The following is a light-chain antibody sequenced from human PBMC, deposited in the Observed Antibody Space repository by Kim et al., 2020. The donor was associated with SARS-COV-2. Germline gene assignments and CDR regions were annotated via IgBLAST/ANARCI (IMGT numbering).Light chain of an antibody. Sequence: ASSGESAPPSCRSSQSISNNLAWYQQKPGQAPRLLIYGVSTRATDIPARFSGSGSGTDFTLTISSLQSEDFAVYYCQQYNNWPPNTFGQGTKLEI. J-gene: IGKJ2*01. CDR2: GVS. CDR3: QQYNNWPPNT. V-gene: IGKV3-15*01. CDR1: QSISNN.